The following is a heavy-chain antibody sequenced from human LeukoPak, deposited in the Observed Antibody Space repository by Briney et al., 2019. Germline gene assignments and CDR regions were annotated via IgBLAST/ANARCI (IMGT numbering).Heavy chain of an antibody. Sequence: GGSLRLSCAASGFTFSSYSMNWVRQAPGKGLEWVSSIRSSSSYIYYADSVKGRFTISRDNAKNSLYLQMNSLRAEDTAVYYCARSDYGSGSYYGPLNWFDPWGQGTLVTVSS. V-gene: IGHV3-21*01. CDR2: IRSSSSYI. CDR1: GFTFSSYS. J-gene: IGHJ5*02. D-gene: IGHD3-10*01. CDR3: ARSDYGSGSYYGPLNWFDP.